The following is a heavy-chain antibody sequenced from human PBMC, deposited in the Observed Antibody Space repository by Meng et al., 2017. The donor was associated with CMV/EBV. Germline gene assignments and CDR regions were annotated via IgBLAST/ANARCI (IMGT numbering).Heavy chain of an antibody. Sequence: GESLKISCAASGFTFISAWMAWVRQAPGQGLDWVSSISSSSYIYYADSVKGRFTISRDNAKNLLYLQMNSLRAEDTAVYYCAREGGLYSSGWYGPLGNYYYGMDVWGQGTMVTVSS. CDR2: ISSSSYI. CDR1: GFTFISAW. J-gene: IGHJ6*02. CDR3: AREGGLYSSGWYGPLGNYYYGMDV. D-gene: IGHD6-19*01. V-gene: IGHV3-21*01.